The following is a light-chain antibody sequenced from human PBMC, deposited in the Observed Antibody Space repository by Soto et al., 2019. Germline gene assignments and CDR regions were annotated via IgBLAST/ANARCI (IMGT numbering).Light chain of an antibody. CDR2: GAS. CDR1: QSISSSN. CDR3: QQYNNWPLT. Sequence: EIVLTQSPGTVSLSPVDIATLSFMASQSISSSNLAWHQQKPGQAPRLLIYGASTRATGIPARFSGSGSGTEFTLTISSLQSEDFAVYSCQQYNNWPLTFGGGTKVDIK. V-gene: IGKV3-15*01. J-gene: IGKJ4*01.